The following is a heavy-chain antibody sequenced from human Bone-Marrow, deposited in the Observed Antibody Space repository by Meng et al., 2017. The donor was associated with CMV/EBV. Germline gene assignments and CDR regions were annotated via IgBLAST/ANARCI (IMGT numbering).Heavy chain of an antibody. Sequence: GESLKISCAVSEFVFNNYGIHWVRQAPGKGLEWVTFIDYDGNKRNYADSVKGRFTISRDTSKSEVYLLLHSLRPEDTAVYYCVKRGPYYYSMDVWGQGTTVTVSS. CDR3: VKRGPYYYSMDV. V-gene: IGHV3-30*02. CDR1: EFVFNNYG. J-gene: IGHJ6*02. CDR2: IDYDGNKR. D-gene: IGHD2-21*01.